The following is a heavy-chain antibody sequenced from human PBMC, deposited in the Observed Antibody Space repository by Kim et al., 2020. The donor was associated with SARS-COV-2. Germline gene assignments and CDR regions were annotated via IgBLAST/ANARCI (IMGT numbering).Heavy chain of an antibody. CDR3: ARHGRTGGFCYFDP. V-gene: IGHV4-39*01. CDR2: IYYTGTT. Sequence: SETLSLTCTVSGGSISSSDYYWGWIRQPPGKGLEWIGSIYYTGTTYYNPSLKSRVTISIDTSKNQFSLKLTSVTDATVYYCARHGRTGGFCYFDPWGQGTLVTVSS. J-gene: IGHJ5*02. D-gene: IGHD2-8*02. CDR1: GGSISSSDYY.